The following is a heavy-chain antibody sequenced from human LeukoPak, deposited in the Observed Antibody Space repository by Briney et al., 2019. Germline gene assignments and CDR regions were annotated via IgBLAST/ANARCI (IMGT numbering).Heavy chain of an antibody. D-gene: IGHD3-22*01. CDR3: ARPGNMYYYDSSGYYHDAFDI. J-gene: IGHJ3*02. V-gene: IGHV5-51*01. Sequence: KSGXSLQISCKGSGSSFTSYWIGWVRQLPGKGLEWMGIIYPGDSDTRYSPSFQGQVTISADKSVSTAYLQWSSLKASDTAMYYRARPGNMYYYDSSGYYHDAFDIWGQGTMVTVSS. CDR1: GSSFTSYW. CDR2: IYPGDSDT.